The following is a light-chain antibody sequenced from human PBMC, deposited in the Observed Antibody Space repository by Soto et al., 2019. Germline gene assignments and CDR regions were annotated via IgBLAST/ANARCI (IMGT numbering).Light chain of an antibody. Sequence: EFVLTQSPGTLSLSPGEGATLSCRASQSVSSYLAWYQQKPGQAPRLLIYDASNRATGIPARFSGSGSGTDFTLTISSLEPEDFAVYYCQHRSNWPLTFGGGTKVDIK. CDR1: QSVSSY. J-gene: IGKJ4*01. CDR3: QHRSNWPLT. CDR2: DAS. V-gene: IGKV3-11*01.